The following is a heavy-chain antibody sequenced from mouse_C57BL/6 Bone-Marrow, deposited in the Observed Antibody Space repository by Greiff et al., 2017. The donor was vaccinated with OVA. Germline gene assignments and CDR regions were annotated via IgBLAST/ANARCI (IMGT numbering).Heavy chain of an antibody. CDR1: GYTFTSYW. CDR2: IYPGSGST. D-gene: IGHD1-1*01. Sequence: QVQLKQPGAELVKPGASVKMSCKASGYTFTSYWITWVKQRPGQGLEWIGDIYPGSGSTNYNEKFKSKATLTVDTSSSTAYMQLSSLTSEDSAVYYCARTAYGSSYVPRVAYWGQGTLVTVSA. CDR3: ARTAYGSSYVPRVAY. V-gene: IGHV1-55*01. J-gene: IGHJ3*01.